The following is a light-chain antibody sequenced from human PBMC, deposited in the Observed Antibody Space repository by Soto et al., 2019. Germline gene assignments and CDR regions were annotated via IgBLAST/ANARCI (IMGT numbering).Light chain of an antibody. Sequence: DMVMTQSPLSLPVTPGEPASLSCRSSHNLLHSNGSNYLNWYLQKPGQSPQVLIYLGSNRASGLPDRVSGSGSCTGFTLTISRVEAEDVGGEFCAQGLQIPLTCGGGTKVVIK. V-gene: IGKV2-28*01. J-gene: IGKJ4*01. CDR2: LGS. CDR3: AQGLQIPLT. CDR1: HNLLHSNGSNY.